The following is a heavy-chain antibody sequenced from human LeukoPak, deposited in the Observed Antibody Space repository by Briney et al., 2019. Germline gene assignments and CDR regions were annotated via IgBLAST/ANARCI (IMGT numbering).Heavy chain of an antibody. CDR2: IWYDGSNK. D-gene: IGHD6-13*01. J-gene: IGHJ4*02. Sequence: GRSLRLSCAASGFTFSSYGMHWVRQAPGKGLEWVAVIWYDGSNKYYADSVKGRFTISRDNSKNTLYLQMNSLRAEDTAVYYCAGDRIAAAGERFDYWGQGTLVTVSS. V-gene: IGHV3-33*01. CDR1: GFTFSSYG. CDR3: AGDRIAAAGERFDY.